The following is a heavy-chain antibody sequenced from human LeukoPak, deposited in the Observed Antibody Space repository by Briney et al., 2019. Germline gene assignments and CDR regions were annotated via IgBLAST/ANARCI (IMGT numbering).Heavy chain of an antibody. CDR2: INHSGST. V-gene: IGHV4-34*01. CDR3: ARGRGARSSRWYNWFDP. J-gene: IGHJ5*02. CDR1: GGSFSAYY. Sequence: SETLSLTCAVYGGSFSAYYWSWIRQPPGKGLEWIGEINHSGSTNYNPSLKSRVTISIDTSKNQFSLEVSSVTAADTAVYYCARGRGARSSRWYNWFDPWGQGTLVTVSS. D-gene: IGHD6-13*01.